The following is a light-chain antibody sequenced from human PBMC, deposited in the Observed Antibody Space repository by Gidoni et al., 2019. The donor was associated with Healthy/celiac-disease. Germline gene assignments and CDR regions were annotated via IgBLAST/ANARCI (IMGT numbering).Light chain of an antibody. V-gene: IGKV1-39*01. CDR2: AAS. CDR1: QIISSY. Sequence: DIQMTQSPSSLSASVGDRVTITCRASQIISSYLNWYQQKPGKAPKLLIYAASSLHSGVPSMFSGSGSGTDFTLTISSLQPEDFATYYCQQSYSTPQTFGQGTRLEIK. J-gene: IGKJ5*01. CDR3: QQSYSTPQT.